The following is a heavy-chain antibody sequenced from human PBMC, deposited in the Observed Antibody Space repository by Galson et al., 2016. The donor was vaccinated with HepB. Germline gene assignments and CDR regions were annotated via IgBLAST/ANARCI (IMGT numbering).Heavy chain of an antibody. D-gene: IGHD3-10*01. CDR3: VRHHGAFDS. V-gene: IGHV6-1*01. CDR2: TYYRSKWYN. CDR1: GDSVSSNSAA. J-gene: IGHJ4*02. Sequence: CAISGDSVSSNSAAWNWIRQSPSRGLEWLGRTYYRSKWYNDYAVSVKSRISINPDTSKNQFSLQLSSVTPEDTAVYYCVRHHGAFDSWGQGTLVTGSP.